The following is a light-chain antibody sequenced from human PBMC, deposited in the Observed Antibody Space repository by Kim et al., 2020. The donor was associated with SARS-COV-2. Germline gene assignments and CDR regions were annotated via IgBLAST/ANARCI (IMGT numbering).Light chain of an antibody. CDR1: SSNIGSNY. CDR2: RNN. CDR3: ATWDDSLSGSWV. Sequence: QSVLTQPPSASGTPGQRVTISCSGSSSNIGSNYVYWYQQLPGTAPKLLIYRNNQRPSGVPDRLSGSKSGTSASLAISGLRSEDEANYYCATWDDSLSGSWVFGGGTQLTVL. J-gene: IGLJ3*02. V-gene: IGLV1-47*01.